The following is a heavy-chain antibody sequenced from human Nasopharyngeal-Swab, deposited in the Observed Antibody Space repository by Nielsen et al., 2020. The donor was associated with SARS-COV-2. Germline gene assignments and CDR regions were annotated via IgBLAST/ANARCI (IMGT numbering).Heavy chain of an antibody. CDR2: IIPIFGTA. Sequence: WVRQAPGQGLEWMGGIIPIFGTANYAQKLQGRVTMTTDTSTSTAYMELRSLRSDDTAVYYCARDLGWDGNYWGQGTLVTVSS. V-gene: IGHV1-69*05. D-gene: IGHD1-1*01. J-gene: IGHJ4*02. CDR3: ARDLGWDGNY.